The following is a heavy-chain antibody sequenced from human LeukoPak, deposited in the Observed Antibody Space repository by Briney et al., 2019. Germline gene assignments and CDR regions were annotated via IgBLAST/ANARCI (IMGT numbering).Heavy chain of an antibody. D-gene: IGHD2-8*01. J-gene: IGHJ4*02. Sequence: GGSLRLSCAASGFTFSSYATHWVRQAPGKGLEWVAVISYDGNNKYYADSVKGRFTISRDNSKNTLYLQMNSLRAEDTAVYYCARGLMGAAGGYYFDYWGQGTLVTVSS. CDR1: GFTFSSYA. V-gene: IGHV3-30-3*01. CDR3: ARGLMGAAGGYYFDY. CDR2: ISYDGNNK.